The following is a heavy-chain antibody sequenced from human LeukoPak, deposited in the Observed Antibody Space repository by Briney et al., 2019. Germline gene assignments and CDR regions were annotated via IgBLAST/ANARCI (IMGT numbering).Heavy chain of an antibody. CDR2: FDPEDGET. V-gene: IGHV1-24*01. J-gene: IGHJ6*03. D-gene: IGHD5-24*01. CDR1: GYTLTELS. CDR3: AREMGFGYSYYYYYYMDV. Sequence: GASVKVSCKVSGYTLTELSMHWVRQAPGKGLEWMGGFDPEDGETIYAQKFQGRVTMTEDTSTDTAYMELSSLRSEDTAVYYCAREMGFGYSYYYYYYMDVWGKGTTVTVSS.